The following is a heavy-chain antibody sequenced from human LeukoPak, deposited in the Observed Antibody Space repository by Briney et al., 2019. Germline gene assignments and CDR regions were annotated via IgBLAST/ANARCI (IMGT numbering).Heavy chain of an antibody. J-gene: IGHJ6*03. D-gene: IGHD5-18*01. CDR3: VRDVRIHLWLDSFYTDV. V-gene: IGHV3-7*01. Sequence: PGGSLILSCAVSGFPFSSYWMSWVRQTPWKGLEWVANIKHDGSEQYDVDSVKGRFTISRDNAKNSLFLQMNSLRVEDTAVYYCVRDVRIHLWLDSFYTDVWGRGTTVTVSS. CDR2: IKHDGSEQ. CDR1: GFPFSSYW.